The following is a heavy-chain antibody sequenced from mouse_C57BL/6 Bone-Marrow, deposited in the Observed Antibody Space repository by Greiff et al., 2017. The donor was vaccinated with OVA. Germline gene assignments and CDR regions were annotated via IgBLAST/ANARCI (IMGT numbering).Heavy chain of an antibody. Sequence: QVHVKQSGAELARPGASVKLSCKASGYTFTSYGISWVKQRTGQGLEWIGEIYPRSGTTYYNEKFTGKATLTADKSSSTAYMVLRSLTSEDAAVFFCARWGYYGSRNYFDYWGQGTTLTVSS. J-gene: IGHJ2*01. V-gene: IGHV1-81*01. CDR2: IYPRSGTT. CDR3: ARWGYYGSRNYFDY. D-gene: IGHD1-1*01. CDR1: GYTFTSYG.